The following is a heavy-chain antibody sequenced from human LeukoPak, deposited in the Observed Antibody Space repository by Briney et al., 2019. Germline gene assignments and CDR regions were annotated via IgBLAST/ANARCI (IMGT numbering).Heavy chain of an antibody. CDR3: ARGYRIRGVIRGGDY. CDR2: IYSGGST. Sequence: GGSLRLSCAASGFTVSSNYMSWVRQAPGKGLEWVSVIYSGGSTYYADSVKGRFTISRDNSKNTLYLQMNSLRAEDTAVYYCARGYRIRGVIRGGDYWGQGTLVTVSS. J-gene: IGHJ4*02. CDR1: GFTVSSNY. D-gene: IGHD3-10*01. V-gene: IGHV3-66*01.